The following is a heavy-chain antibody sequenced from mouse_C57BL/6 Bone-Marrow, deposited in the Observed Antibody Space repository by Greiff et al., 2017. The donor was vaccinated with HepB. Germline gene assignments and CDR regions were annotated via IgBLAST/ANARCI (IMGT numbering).Heavy chain of an antibody. CDR2: IYPGSGST. Sequence: QVQLQQPGAELVKPGASVKMSCKASGYTFTSYWITWVKQRPGQGLEWIGDIYPGSGSTNYNEKFKSKATLTVDTSSSTAYMQLSNLTSEDSAVYYCARMNFGYSNYEGYYFDYWGQGTTLTVSS. V-gene: IGHV1-55*01. J-gene: IGHJ2*01. CDR1: GYTFTSYW. D-gene: IGHD2-5*01. CDR3: ARMNFGYSNYEGYYFDY.